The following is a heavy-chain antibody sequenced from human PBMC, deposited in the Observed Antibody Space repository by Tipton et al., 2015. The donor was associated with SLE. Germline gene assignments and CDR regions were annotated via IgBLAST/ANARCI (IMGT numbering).Heavy chain of an antibody. J-gene: IGHJ4*02. CDR2: IYYSGST. CDR1: GGSISSGGYY. Sequence: TLSLTCTVSGGSISSGGYYWSWIRQHPGKGLEWIGYIYYSGSTNYNPSLKSRVTISVDTSKNQFSLKLSSVTAADTAVYYCARGDRGNYFDYWGQGTLVTVSS. D-gene: IGHD2-15*01. CDR3: ARGDRGNYFDY. V-gene: IGHV4-61*08.